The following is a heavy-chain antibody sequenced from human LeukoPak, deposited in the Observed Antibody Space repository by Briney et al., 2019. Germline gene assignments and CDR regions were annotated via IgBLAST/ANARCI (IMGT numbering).Heavy chain of an antibody. J-gene: IGHJ6*02. CDR1: GDSVSSNSAA. V-gene: IGHV6-1*01. Sequence: SQTLSLTCAISGDSVSSNSAAWNWIRQSPSRGLEWLGRTYCRSKWYNDYAVSVKSRITIHPDTSKIQFSLQLNSVTPEDTAVYYCARGGNFYDILTGPPLYGMDVWGQGTTVTVSS. D-gene: IGHD3-9*01. CDR3: ARGGNFYDILTGPPLYGMDV. CDR2: TYCRSKWYN.